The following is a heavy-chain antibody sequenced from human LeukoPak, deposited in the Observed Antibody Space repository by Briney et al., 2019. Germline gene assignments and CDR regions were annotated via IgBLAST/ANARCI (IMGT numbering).Heavy chain of an antibody. V-gene: IGHV3-7*01. CDR3: ARDTSPSSSSSYFDAFDM. CDR2: INKDGSKK. D-gene: IGHD6-19*01. J-gene: IGHJ3*02. CDR1: GFTFSNDW. Sequence: PGGSLRLSCASSGFTFSNDWMTWVRQAQGKGLEWVANINKDGSKKNYVDSVKGRFTISRDNGKNSLFLQMNSLRAEDTAIYYCARDTSPSSSSSYFDAFDMWGQGTMVTVSS.